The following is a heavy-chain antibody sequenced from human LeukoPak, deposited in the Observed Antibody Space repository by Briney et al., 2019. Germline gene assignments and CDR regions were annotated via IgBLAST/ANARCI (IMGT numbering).Heavy chain of an antibody. CDR3: ARSYSSSWYGSGAFDI. CDR1: GGSISSYY. D-gene: IGHD6-13*01. CDR2: IYYSGST. V-gene: IGHV4-59*01. J-gene: IGHJ3*02. Sequence: SETLSLTCTVSGGSISSYYWSWIRQPPGKGLEWIGYIYYSGSTNYNPSLKSRVTISVDTSKNQFSLKLSSVTAADTAVYYCARSYSSSWYGSGAFDIWGQGTMVTVSS.